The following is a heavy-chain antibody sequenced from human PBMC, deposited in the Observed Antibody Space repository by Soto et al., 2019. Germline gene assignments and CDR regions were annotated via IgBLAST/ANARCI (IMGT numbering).Heavy chain of an antibody. J-gene: IGHJ2*01. CDR3: AKARGRCSGGSCSDWYFDL. Sequence: EVQLLESGGGLVQPGGSLRLSCAASGFTFSSYAMSWVRQAPGKGLEWVSAISGSGGSTYYADSVKGRFTISRDNSKNTLYLQMNSLRAEDTAVYYCAKARGRCSGGSCSDWYFDLWGRGTLVTVSS. CDR1: GFTFSSYA. CDR2: ISGSGGST. D-gene: IGHD2-15*01. V-gene: IGHV3-23*01.